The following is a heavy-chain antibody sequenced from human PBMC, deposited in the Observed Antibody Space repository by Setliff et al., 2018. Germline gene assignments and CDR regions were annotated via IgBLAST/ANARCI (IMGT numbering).Heavy chain of an antibody. J-gene: IGHJ5*02. D-gene: IGHD2-2*01. CDR2: INPSGGST. V-gene: IGHV1-46*01. CDR1: GYTFTSYY. Sequence: GASVKVSCKASGYTFTSYYMHWVRQAPGQGREWMGIINPSGGSTSYAQKFQGRVTISADKSISTAYLQWSSLKASDTAMYYCARALYPSSFIGHNWFDPWGQGTLVTVSS. CDR3: ARALYPSSFIGHNWFDP.